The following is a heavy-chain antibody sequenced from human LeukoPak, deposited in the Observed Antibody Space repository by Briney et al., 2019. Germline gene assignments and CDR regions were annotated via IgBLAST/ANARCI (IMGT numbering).Heavy chain of an antibody. CDR2: INPSGGGA. J-gene: IGHJ4*02. V-gene: IGHV1-46*01. CDR3: ARARFGELGDY. Sequence: ASVKVSCKASGYTFTTYGISWVRQAPGQGLEWMGIINPSGGGASYAQKFQGRVTMTRDTSTSTVYMELSSLRSEDTAVYYCARARFGELGDYWGQGTLVTVSS. CDR1: GYTFTTYG. D-gene: IGHD3-10*01.